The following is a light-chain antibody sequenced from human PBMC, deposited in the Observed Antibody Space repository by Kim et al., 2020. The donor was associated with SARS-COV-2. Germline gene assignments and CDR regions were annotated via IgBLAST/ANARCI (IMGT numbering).Light chain of an antibody. CDR3: QAWDSGAMI. J-gene: IGLJ2*01. Sequence: SYELTQPPSVSVSPGQTASITCSGDDLDDKYVDWYQQKPGQSPVLVIYQDSERPSGIPERFSGSNSGNTATLTISGTQAIDEAAYYCQAWDSGAMIFGGG. V-gene: IGLV3-1*01. CDR2: QDS. CDR1: DLDDKY.